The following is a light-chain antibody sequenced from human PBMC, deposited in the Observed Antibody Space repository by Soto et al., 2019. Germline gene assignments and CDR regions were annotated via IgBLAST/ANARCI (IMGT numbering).Light chain of an antibody. CDR1: QSLLHSNGYNY. CDR3: MQALQTHT. Sequence: DIVMTQSPLSLPVTPGEPASISCRSSQSLLHSNGYNYLDWYLQKPGKSSQLLIYLGSNRASGVPDRFSGSGSGADFTLKISRVEAEDVGVYYCMQALQTHTFGQGTKLEIK. CDR2: LGS. V-gene: IGKV2-28*01. J-gene: IGKJ2*01.